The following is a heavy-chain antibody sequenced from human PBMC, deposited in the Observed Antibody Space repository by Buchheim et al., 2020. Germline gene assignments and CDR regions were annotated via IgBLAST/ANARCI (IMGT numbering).Heavy chain of an antibody. D-gene: IGHD1-1*01. CDR2: ISSSSSYI. J-gene: IGHJ6*02. CDR1: GFTFSSYS. Sequence: EVQLVESGGGLVKPGGSLRLSCAASGFTFSSYSMNWVRQAPGKGLEWVSSISSSSSYIYYADSVKGRFTISRDNAKNSLYLQMNSLRAEDTVVYYCARDRENWNYAYGMDVWGQGTT. V-gene: IGHV3-21*01. CDR3: ARDRENWNYAYGMDV.